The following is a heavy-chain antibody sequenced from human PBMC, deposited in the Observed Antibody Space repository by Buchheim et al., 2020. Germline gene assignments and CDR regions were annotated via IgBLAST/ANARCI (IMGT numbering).Heavy chain of an antibody. V-gene: IGHV5-51*03. CDR2: LYPANSDT. D-gene: IGHD1-26*01. Sequence: EVQLVQSGAELKKPGESLKISCQGSGYNFPTYWIGWVRQMPGKGLEWVAILYPANSDTRDTPSFEGRVTISADKSINTAYPQWSSLRASDFGIYYCARPLVGDVISDSWGQGTL. J-gene: IGHJ4*02. CDR1: GYNFPTYW. CDR3: ARPLVGDVISDS.